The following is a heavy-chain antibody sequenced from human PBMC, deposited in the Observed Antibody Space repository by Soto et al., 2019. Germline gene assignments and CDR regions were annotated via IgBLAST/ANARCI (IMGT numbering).Heavy chain of an antibody. CDR2: VYYNGIT. J-gene: IGHJ4*02. CDR1: GGSINNHY. Sequence: QVQLQESGPGLVKPSETLSLTCTVSGGSINNHYWSWIRQPPGKGLEWLGYVYYNGITNYNPSLKSRVSMSVDTSKNQSSLNLTSLTAADTAMYYCTRANWYSEYWGQGTLVTVSS. CDR3: TRANWYSEY. V-gene: IGHV4-59*11.